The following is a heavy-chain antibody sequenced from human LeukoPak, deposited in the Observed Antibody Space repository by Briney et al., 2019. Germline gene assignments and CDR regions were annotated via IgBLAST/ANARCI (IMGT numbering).Heavy chain of an antibody. J-gene: IGHJ4*02. D-gene: IGHD3-9*01. V-gene: IGHV3-53*01. CDR1: GFTVSSNY. CDR3: ARAFSYYDILTGYSAQYYFDY. Sequence: PGGSLRLSCAASGFTVSSNYMSWIRQAPGKGLEWVSVIYSGGSTYYADSVKGRFTISRDNSKNTLYLQMNSLRAEDTAVYYCARAFSYYDILTGYSAQYYFDYWGQGTLATVSS. CDR2: IYSGGST.